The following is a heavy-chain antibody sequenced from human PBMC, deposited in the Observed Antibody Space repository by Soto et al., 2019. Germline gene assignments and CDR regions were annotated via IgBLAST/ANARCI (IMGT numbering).Heavy chain of an antibody. Sequence: GGSLRLSCAASGFIFSNAWINWVRQAPGKGLEWVGRVKSKTDVGTTDFAAPVKGRFAISRDDSKNMVYLEMNSLKTEDTAIYSCTTDSYMTNIIVRFDYWGHGTLVNVSS. CDR1: GFIFSNAW. CDR3: TTDSYMTNIIVRFDY. CDR2: VKSKTDVGTT. V-gene: IGHV3-15*07. J-gene: IGHJ4*01. D-gene: IGHD4-17*01.